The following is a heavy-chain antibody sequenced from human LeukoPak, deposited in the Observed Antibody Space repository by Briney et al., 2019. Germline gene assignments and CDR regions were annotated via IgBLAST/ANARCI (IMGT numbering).Heavy chain of an antibody. CDR1: GFTFSSYA. V-gene: IGHV3-23*01. J-gene: IGHJ4*02. Sequence: GGSLRLSCAASGFTFSSYAMSWVRQAPGKGLEWVSAISGSGGSTYYADSVKGRFTLSRDNSKNTLYLQMNSLRAEDTAVYYCAKDLVSYYDSSGYYLFDYWGQGTLVTVSS. CDR2: ISGSGGST. D-gene: IGHD3-22*01. CDR3: AKDLVSYYDSSGYYLFDY.